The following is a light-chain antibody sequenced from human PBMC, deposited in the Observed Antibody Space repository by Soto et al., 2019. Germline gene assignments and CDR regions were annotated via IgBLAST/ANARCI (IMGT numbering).Light chain of an antibody. CDR1: HDISNY. V-gene: IGKV1-33*01. Sequence: IQMTQSPSSLSASVGDRVTITCQASHDISNYLNWYQQKPGKAPKLLIYDASNLETGVPSRFSGSGSGTDFTFTISSLQPEDIATYYCQQYDNLPITFAQGTRLAI. J-gene: IGKJ5*01. CDR3: QQYDNLPIT. CDR2: DAS.